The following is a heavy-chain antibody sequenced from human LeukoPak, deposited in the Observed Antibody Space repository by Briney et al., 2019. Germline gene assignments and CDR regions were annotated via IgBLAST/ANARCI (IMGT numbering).Heavy chain of an antibody. Sequence: GGSLRLSCAASGFTVSSNYMSWVRQAPGKGLEWVSVIYSGGSTYYADSVKGRFTISGDNSKNTLCLQMNSLRAEDTAVYYCASHGSGSYQGPIGYWGQGTLVTVSS. D-gene: IGHD3-10*01. V-gene: IGHV3-66*04. CDR3: ASHGSGSYQGPIGY. CDR2: IYSGGST. CDR1: GFTVSSNY. J-gene: IGHJ4*02.